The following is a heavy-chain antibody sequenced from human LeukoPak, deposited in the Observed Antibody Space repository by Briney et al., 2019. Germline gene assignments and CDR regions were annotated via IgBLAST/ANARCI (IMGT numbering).Heavy chain of an antibody. CDR1: GGSLSGYY. D-gene: IGHD1-26*01. J-gene: IGHJ6*02. CDR3: ARVVGAPPDYYYGMDV. CDR2: INQSGST. Sequence: PSETLSLTCVVYGGSLSGYYWSWIRQPPGKGLEWIGEINQSGSTRYNPSLKSRVAILVDSSKNQFSLRLNSVTDADTAVYYCARVVGAPPDYYYGMDVWGQGTTVTVSS. V-gene: IGHV4-34*01.